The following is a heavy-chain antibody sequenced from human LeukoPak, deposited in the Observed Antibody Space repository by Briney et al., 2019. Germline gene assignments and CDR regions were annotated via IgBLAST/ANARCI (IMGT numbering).Heavy chain of an antibody. J-gene: IGHJ4*02. Sequence: WASVKVSCKVSGYTLTELSMHWVRQAPGKGLEWMGGFDPEDGETIYAQKFQGRVTMTEDTSTDTAYMELSSLRSEDTAVYYCATTRYSSSWYDFDYWGQGTLVTVSS. CDR3: ATTRYSSSWYDFDY. V-gene: IGHV1-24*01. CDR1: GYTLTELS. D-gene: IGHD6-13*01. CDR2: FDPEDGET.